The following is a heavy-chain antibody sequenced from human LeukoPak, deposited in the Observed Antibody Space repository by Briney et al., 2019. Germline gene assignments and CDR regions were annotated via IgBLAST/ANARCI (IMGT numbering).Heavy chain of an antibody. CDR1: GGSISSGGYS. J-gene: IGHJ6*02. V-gene: IGHV4-30-2*02. Sequence: SETLSLTCAVSGGSISSGGYSWSWIRQPPGKGLEWIGYIYHSGSTYYNPSLKSRVTISVDTSKNQFSLKLSSVTAADTAVYYCAGMDVWGQGTTVTVSS. CDR3: AGMDV. CDR2: IYHSGST.